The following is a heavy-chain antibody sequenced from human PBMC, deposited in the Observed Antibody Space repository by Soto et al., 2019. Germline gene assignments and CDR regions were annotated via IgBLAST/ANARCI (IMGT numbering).Heavy chain of an antibody. CDR1: GGSVSSTQW. Sequence: PSETLSLTCAVSGGSVSSTQWWTWVRQAPGKGLEWLGDIYHVGITKYNPALKSRVTISVDTSKNQFSLKLSSVTAADTAVYYCARGPGVYYYYGMDVWGQGTTDT. V-gene: IGHV4-4*02. D-gene: IGHD7-27*01. CDR3: ARGPGVYYYYGMDV. CDR2: IYHVGIT. J-gene: IGHJ6*02.